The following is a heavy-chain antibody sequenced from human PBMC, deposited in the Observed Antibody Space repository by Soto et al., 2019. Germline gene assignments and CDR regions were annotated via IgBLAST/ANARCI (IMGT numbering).Heavy chain of an antibody. CDR3: ARWSYLDY. D-gene: IGHD3-3*01. V-gene: IGHV3-23*01. CDR2: SSGSDGKT. J-gene: IGHJ4*02. CDR1: GFSFGSYA. Sequence: GRSLRLSWAACGFSFGSYALSWVRQAPGKGLEWVSTSSGSDGKTFYADSVKGRFSISRDTSQNTLYLQMNSLRADDTAIYYCARWSYLDYWGQGTRVTVSS.